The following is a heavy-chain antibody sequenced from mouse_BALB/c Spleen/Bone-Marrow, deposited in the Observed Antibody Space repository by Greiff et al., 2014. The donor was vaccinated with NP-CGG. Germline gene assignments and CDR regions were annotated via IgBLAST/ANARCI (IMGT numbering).Heavy chain of an antibody. CDR3: TIYYDYDWYFDV. D-gene: IGHD2-4*01. V-gene: IGHV1S16*01. J-gene: IGHJ1*01. CDR1: GYTFTSYY. Sequence: QVQFQQSGAELVKPGASVKLSCKASGYTFTSYYMYWVKQRPGQGLEWIGEINPSNGGTNFNEKFKSKATLTVDKSSSTAYMQLSSLTSEDSAVYYCTIYYDYDWYFDVWGAGTTATVSS. CDR2: INPSNGGT.